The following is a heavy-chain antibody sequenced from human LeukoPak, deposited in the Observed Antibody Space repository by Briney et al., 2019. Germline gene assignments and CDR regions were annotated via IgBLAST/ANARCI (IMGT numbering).Heavy chain of an antibody. V-gene: IGHV3-21*01. J-gene: IGHJ4*02. D-gene: IGHD1-26*01. Sequence: GGSLRLSCAASGFTFSSYSMNWVRQAPGKGLEWVSSISSSSSYIYYADSVKGRFTISRDNSKNTLYLQMNSLRAEDTAVYYCARVPRSGSYPYYFDYWGQGTLVTVSS. CDR2: ISSSSSYI. CDR1: GFTFSSYS. CDR3: ARVPRSGSYPYYFDY.